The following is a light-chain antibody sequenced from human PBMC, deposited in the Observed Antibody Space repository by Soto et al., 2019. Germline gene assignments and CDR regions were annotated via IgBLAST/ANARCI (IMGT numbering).Light chain of an antibody. V-gene: IGKV1-5*01. CDR1: KTTGTC. Sequence: DFQVTQSPSTVSASVGDRVTITCRTSKTTGTCRAWYQKKSGKAPELLNYDASRFKTGIPSRFRGSGVGAVFALTITSLHPDDFATYYCQRYTAYWWTFGQGTKVDIK. J-gene: IGKJ1*01. CDR2: DAS. CDR3: QRYTAYWWT.